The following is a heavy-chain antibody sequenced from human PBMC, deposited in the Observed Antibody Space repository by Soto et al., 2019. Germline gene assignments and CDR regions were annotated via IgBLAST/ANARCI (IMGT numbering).Heavy chain of an antibody. CDR1: GFTFSSYA. CDR2: ISYDGSNK. Sequence: HPVGSLRLSCAASGFTFSSYAMHWVRQAPGKGLEWVAVISYDGSNKYYADSVKGRFTISRDNSKNTLYLQMNSLRAEDTAVYYCAREYIVVVPAARNYYYGMDVWGQGTTVTVSS. CDR3: AREYIVVVPAARNYYYGMDV. D-gene: IGHD2-2*01. V-gene: IGHV3-30-3*01. J-gene: IGHJ6*02.